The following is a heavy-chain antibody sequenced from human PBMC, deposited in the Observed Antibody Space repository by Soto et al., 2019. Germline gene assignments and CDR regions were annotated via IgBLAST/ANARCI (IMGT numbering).Heavy chain of an antibody. CDR2: ISAYNGNT. J-gene: IGHJ6*02. Sequence: ASVKVSCKASGYTFTSYGISWVRQAPGQGLEWMGWISAYNGNTNYAQKLQGRVTMTTDTSTSTAYMELRSLRSDDTAVYYCARDFGYSSSWHYYYYGMDVWGQGTTVTVSS. V-gene: IGHV1-18*01. D-gene: IGHD6-13*01. CDR3: ARDFGYSSSWHYYYYGMDV. CDR1: GYTFTSYG.